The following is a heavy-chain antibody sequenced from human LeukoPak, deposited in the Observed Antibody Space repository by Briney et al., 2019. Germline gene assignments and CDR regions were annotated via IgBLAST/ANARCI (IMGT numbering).Heavy chain of an antibody. D-gene: IGHD6-13*01. Sequence: SETLSLTCTVSGGSISTYYWSWIRQPPGKGLEWIGYIYTSGDTNYNPSLKSRVTISGDTSMNQFSLRLSSVTAADTAVYYCARGGDLAAAGRYNWFDPWGQGTLVTVSS. CDR3: ARGGDLAAAGRYNWFDP. V-gene: IGHV4-4*09. CDR1: GGSISTYY. CDR2: IYTSGDT. J-gene: IGHJ5*02.